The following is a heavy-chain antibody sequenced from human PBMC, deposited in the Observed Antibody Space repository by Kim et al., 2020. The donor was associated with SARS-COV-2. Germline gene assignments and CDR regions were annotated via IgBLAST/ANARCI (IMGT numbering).Heavy chain of an antibody. D-gene: IGHD1-26*01. CDR2: IYPGDSDT. CDR1: GYSFTSYW. Sequence: GESLKISCKGSGYSFTSYWIGWVRQMSGKGLEWMGIIYPGDSDTRYSPSFQGQVTISADKSISTAYLQWSSLKASDTAMYYCARSRSDLIVGATGYYGMDVWGQGTTVTVSS. V-gene: IGHV5-51*01. CDR3: ARSRSDLIVGATGYYGMDV. J-gene: IGHJ6*02.